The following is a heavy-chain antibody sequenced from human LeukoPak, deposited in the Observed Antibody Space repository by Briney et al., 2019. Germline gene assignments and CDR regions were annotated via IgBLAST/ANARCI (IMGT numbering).Heavy chain of an antibody. J-gene: IGHJ5*02. D-gene: IGHD3-10*01. CDR2: INHSGST. CDR3: ARRVLWFGELLSSRWFDP. CDR1: GGSFSGYY. V-gene: IGHV4-34*01. Sequence: SETLSLTCAVYGGSFSGYYWSWIRQPPGKGLEWIGEINHSGSTNCNPSLKSRVTISVDTSKNQFSLKLSSVTAADTAVYYCARRVLWFGELLSSRWFDPWGQGTLVTVSS.